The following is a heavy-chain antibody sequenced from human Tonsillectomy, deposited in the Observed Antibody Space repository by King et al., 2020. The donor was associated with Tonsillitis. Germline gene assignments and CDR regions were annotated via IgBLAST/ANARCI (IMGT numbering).Heavy chain of an antibody. V-gene: IGHV4-34*01. Sequence: VQLQQWGAGLLKPSETLSLTCAVYGGSFSGYYWSWIRQPPGKGLEWIGEINHSGSTNYNPSLKSRVTISVDTSKNQFSLKLSSVTAADTAVYYCARGLPYYDSSGYYAIKHWGQGTLVTVSS. CDR2: INHSGST. CDR3: ARGLPYYDSSGYYAIKH. J-gene: IGHJ1*01. D-gene: IGHD3-22*01. CDR1: GGSFSGYY.